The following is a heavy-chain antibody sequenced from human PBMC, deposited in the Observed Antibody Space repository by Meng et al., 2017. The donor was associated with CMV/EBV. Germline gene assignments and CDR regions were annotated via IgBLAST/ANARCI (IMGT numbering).Heavy chain of an antibody. J-gene: IGHJ4*02. D-gene: IGHD1-26*01. V-gene: IGHV3-30*02. CDR1: GFTFSSYG. Sequence: GGSLRLSCAASGFTFSSYGMHWVRQAPGKGLEGVAFIRYDGSNKYYADSVKGRFTISRDNSKNTLYLQMNSLRAEDTAVYYCAKEGTGRVTAVGATLFDYWGQGTLVTVSS. CDR3: AKEGTGRVTAVGATLFDY. CDR2: IRYDGSNK.